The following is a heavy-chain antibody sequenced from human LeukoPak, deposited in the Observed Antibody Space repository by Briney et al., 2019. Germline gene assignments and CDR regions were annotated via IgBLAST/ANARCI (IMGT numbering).Heavy chain of an antibody. Sequence: SQTLSLTCTVSGGSISSGGYYWSWIRQHPGKGLEWIGYIHYSGSTYYDPSLKSRVTISVDTSKNQFSLKLSSVTAADTAVYYCARGHTWGTVAATVDYWGQGTLVTVSS. J-gene: IGHJ4*02. V-gene: IGHV4-31*03. CDR2: IHYSGST. CDR3: ARGHTWGTVAATVDY. D-gene: IGHD2-15*01. CDR1: GGSISSGGYY.